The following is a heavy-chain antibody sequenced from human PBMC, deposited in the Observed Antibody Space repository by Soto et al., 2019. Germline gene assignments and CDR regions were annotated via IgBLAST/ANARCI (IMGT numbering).Heavy chain of an antibody. CDR1: GGSISNSY. CDR2: IYSSGST. Sequence: SETLSLTCTVSGGSISNSYWSWIRQSPGKGLEWIGYIYSSGSTNYNPSLKSRVTISVDTPKNQFSLKLSSVTAADTAVYYCARGRIQLWYPFDYWGQGTPVTVSS. V-gene: IGHV4-59*01. CDR3: ARGRIQLWYPFDY. D-gene: IGHD5-18*01. J-gene: IGHJ4*02.